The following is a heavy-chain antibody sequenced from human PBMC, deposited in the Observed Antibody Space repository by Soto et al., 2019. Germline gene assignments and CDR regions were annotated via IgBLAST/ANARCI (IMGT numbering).Heavy chain of an antibody. CDR3: ASLEITGY. J-gene: IGHJ4*02. Sequence: QAQLVQSGAEVKKPGASVKISCKASGYTFNTNYLVWVRRAPGHGLEWMGIINTSGGSTAYAQKFQGTLTTTTHTSTNTVYLELTSLKSEATAVYYCASLEITGYWGQGTQVAVSS. CDR2: INTSGGST. D-gene: IGHD3-16*01. CDR1: GYTFNTNY. V-gene: IGHV1-46*02.